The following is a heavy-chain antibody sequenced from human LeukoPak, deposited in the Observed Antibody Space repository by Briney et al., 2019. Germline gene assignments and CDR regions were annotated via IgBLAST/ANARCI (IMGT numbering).Heavy chain of an antibody. CDR2: ISYDGSNK. CDR1: GFTFSSYA. Sequence: PGGSLRLSCAASGFTFSSYAMHWVRQAPGKGLEWVAVISYDGSNKYYADSVKGRFTISRDNSKNTLYLQMNSLRAEDTAVYYCASIDLLSSTSCYGPCVDYWGQGTLVTVSS. V-gene: IGHV3-30-3*01. D-gene: IGHD2-2*01. J-gene: IGHJ4*02. CDR3: ASIDLLSSTSCYGPCVDY.